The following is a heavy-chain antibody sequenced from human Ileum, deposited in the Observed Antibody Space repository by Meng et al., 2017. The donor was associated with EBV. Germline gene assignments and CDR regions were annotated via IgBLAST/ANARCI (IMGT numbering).Heavy chain of an antibody. V-gene: IGHV7-4-1*02. D-gene: IGHD3-10*01. J-gene: IGHJ4*02. CDR3: ARERMLRGEGSDY. CDR1: GYSFSSFA. CDR2: INTNTGDP. Sequence: VQLVQCGSELKKPGASVTLSCKASGYSFSSFAMNWVRQAPGQGLEWMGWINTNTGDPTYAQGFTGRFVFSLDTSVSTAYLQISSLKAEDTAVYYCARERMLRGEGSDYWGQGTLVTVSS.